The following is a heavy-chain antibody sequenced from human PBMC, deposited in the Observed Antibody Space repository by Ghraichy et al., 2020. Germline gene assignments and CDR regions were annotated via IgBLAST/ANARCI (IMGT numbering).Heavy chain of an antibody. CDR1: GFTLSDHY. Sequence: GGSLRLSCAASGFTLSDHYMDWVRQAPGKGLEWVGRSRNKVNSYTTEYAASVKGRFTISREDSNNSLYLQMNSLKTEDTAVYYCVRGRDSSATTRGDFDIWVQGTMVTVSS. V-gene: IGHV3-72*01. CDR3: VRGRDSSATTRGDFDI. J-gene: IGHJ3*02. D-gene: IGHD1-1*01. CDR2: SRNKVNSYTT.